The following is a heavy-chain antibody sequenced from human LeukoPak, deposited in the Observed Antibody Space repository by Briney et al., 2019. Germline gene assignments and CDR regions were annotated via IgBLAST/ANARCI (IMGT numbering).Heavy chain of an antibody. J-gene: IGHJ4*02. V-gene: IGHV3-30-3*01. CDR3: ARDGSPYSNYYGPFDY. Sequence: GRSLRLSCAASGFTFSSYAMHWVRRAPGKGLEWVAVISYDGSNKYYADSVKGRFTNSRDNSKNTLYLQMNSLRAEDTAVYYCARDGSPYSNYYGPFDYWGQGTLVTVSS. CDR1: GFTFSSYA. D-gene: IGHD4-11*01. CDR2: ISYDGSNK.